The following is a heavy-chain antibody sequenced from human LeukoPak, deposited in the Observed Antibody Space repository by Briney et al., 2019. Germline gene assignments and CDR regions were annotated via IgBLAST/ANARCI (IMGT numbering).Heavy chain of an antibody. CDR3: ARRNSGWYGDFDY. V-gene: IGHV4-30-4*08. CDR1: GGSISSGDYY. J-gene: IGHJ4*02. D-gene: IGHD6-19*01. CDR2: IYYSGST. Sequence: SETLSLTCTVSGGSISSGDYYWSWIRQPPGKGLEWIGYIYYSGSTNYNPSLKSRVTISIDTSKNQFSLKLSSVTAADTAVYYCARRNSGWYGDFDYWGQGTLVTVSS.